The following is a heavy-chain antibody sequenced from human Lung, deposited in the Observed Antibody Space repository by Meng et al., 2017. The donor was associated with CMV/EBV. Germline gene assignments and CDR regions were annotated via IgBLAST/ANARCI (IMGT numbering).Heavy chain of an antibody. J-gene: IGHJ4*02. Sequence: QVQLQESGPGLVKPSGTPSLTCPGSGVSISSSNLWTWVRQVPGKGLEWIGEIYHSGSTNYNPSLKSRVTISVDKFKNQFSLKLGSVTAADTAVYYCARIERRRILKYCGSDCSTTDYWGQGTLVTVSS. V-gene: IGHV4-4*02. CDR2: IYHSGST. D-gene: IGHD2-21*02. CDR1: GVSISSSNL. CDR3: ARIERRRILKYCGSDCSTTDY.